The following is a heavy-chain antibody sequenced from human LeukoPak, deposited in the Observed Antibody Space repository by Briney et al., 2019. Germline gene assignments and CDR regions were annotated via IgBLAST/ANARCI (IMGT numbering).Heavy chain of an antibody. CDR3: ARTGDWSYFDY. Sequence: SETLSLTCAVYGGSFSGYYWSWIRQPPGKGLEWIGEINHSGTTNYNPSLESRGTISVDTSKNQFSLKLSSVTAADTAVYYCARTGDWSYFDYWGQGTLVTVSS. V-gene: IGHV4-34*01. J-gene: IGHJ4*02. CDR1: GGSFSGYY. CDR2: INHSGTT. D-gene: IGHD2-21*02.